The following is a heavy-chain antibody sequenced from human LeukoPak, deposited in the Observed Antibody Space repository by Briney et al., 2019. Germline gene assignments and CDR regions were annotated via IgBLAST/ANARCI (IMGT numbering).Heavy chain of an antibody. D-gene: IGHD3-22*01. CDR2: ISAYNGNT. J-gene: IGHJ4*02. CDR1: GYTFTSYG. V-gene: IGHV1-18*01. CDR3: ARDLLHRYYDSSGPQGSDY. Sequence: VASVKVSCKASGYTFTSYGISWVRQAPGQGLEWMGWISAYNGNTNYAQKLQGRVTMTTDTSTSTAYMELRSLRSDDTAVYYCARDLLHRYYDSSGPQGSDYWGQGTLVTVSS.